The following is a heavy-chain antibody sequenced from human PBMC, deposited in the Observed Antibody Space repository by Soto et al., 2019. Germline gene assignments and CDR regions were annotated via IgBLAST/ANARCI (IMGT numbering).Heavy chain of an antibody. CDR2: IWYDGSNK. Sequence: QVQLVESGGGVVQPGRSLRLSCAASGFTFSSYGMHWVRQAPGKGLEWVAVIWYDGSNKYYADSVKGRFTISRDNSKNTLYLQMNSLRAEDTAVYYCAREHAPGIAVALYYYGMDVCGQGTTVTVSS. CDR1: GFTFSSYG. CDR3: AREHAPGIAVALYYYGMDV. D-gene: IGHD6-19*01. J-gene: IGHJ6*02. V-gene: IGHV3-33*01.